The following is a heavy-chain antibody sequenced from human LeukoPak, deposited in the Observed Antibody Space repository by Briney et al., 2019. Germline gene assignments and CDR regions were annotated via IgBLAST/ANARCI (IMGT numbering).Heavy chain of an antibody. CDR2: IRHDGSET. Sequence: GGSLRLSCAASGFPFSSYWMSWVRQAPGKGLEWVANIRHDGSETYYVDSLRGRFTISRDNAKNLVYLQMSSLRAEDTAVYYCAKQLGYCSDGSCYFPYWGQGTLVTVSS. CDR1: GFPFSSYW. CDR3: AKQLGYCSDGSCYFPY. J-gene: IGHJ4*02. D-gene: IGHD2-15*01. V-gene: IGHV3-7*03.